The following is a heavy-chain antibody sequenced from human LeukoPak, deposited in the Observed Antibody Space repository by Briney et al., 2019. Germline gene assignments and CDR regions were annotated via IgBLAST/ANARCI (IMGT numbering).Heavy chain of an antibody. CDR2: INPNSGGT. V-gene: IGHV1-2*02. CDR1: GYTFTGYY. Sequence: ASVKVSCKASGYTFTGYYMHWVRQAPGQGLDWMGWINPNSGGTNYAQKFQGRVTMTRDTSISTAYMELSRLRSDDTAVYYCARGYCSSTSCHYGMDVWGQGTTVTVSS. D-gene: IGHD2-2*01. CDR3: ARGYCSSTSCHYGMDV. J-gene: IGHJ6*02.